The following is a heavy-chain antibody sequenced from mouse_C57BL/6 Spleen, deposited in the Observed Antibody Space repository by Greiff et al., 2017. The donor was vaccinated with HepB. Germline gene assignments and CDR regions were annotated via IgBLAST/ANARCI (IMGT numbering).Heavy chain of an antibody. CDR3: ARGGTAVAGAMDY. J-gene: IGHJ4*01. D-gene: IGHD1-1*01. V-gene: IGHV5-16*01. CDR2: INYDGSST. CDR1: GFTFSDYY. Sequence: EVNVVESEGGLVQPGRSMKLSCTASGFTFSDYYMAWVRQVPEKGLEWVANINYDGSSTYYLDSLKSRFIISRDNAKNILYLQMSSLKSEDTATYYCARGGTAVAGAMDYWGQGTSVTVSS.